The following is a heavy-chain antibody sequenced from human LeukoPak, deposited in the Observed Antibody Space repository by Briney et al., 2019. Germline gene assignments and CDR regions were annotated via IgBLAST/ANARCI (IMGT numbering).Heavy chain of an antibody. CDR2: INPNSGGT. CDR3: ARGLQLHFYGVDL. Sequence: ASVKVSCKASGYTFTGYYMHWVRQAPGQGLEWMGWINPNSGGTNYAQKFQGRVTMTRDTSISTAYMGLSRLRSDDTAVYYCARGLQLHFYGVDLWGQGTSVIVSS. CDR1: GYTFTGYY. D-gene: IGHD2-15*01. V-gene: IGHV1-2*02. J-gene: IGHJ6*02.